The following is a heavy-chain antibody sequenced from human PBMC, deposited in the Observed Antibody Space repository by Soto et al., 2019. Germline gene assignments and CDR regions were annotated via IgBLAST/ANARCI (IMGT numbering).Heavy chain of an antibody. CDR2: IIPIFGTA. V-gene: IGHV1-69*01. J-gene: IGHJ4*02. CDR1: GGTFSSYA. D-gene: IGHD2-15*01. Sequence: QVQLVQSGAEVKKPGSSVKVSCKASGGTFSSYAISWVRQAPGQGLEWMGGIIPIFGTANYAQKFQGRVTITADESTSTAYMELSSLRSEDTAVYYCAREGQPGYCSGGSCYYLFDYWGQGTLVTVSS. CDR3: AREGQPGYCSGGSCYYLFDY.